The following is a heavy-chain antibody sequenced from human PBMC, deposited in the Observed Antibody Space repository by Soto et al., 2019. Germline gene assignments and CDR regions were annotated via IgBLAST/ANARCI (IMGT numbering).Heavy chain of an antibody. Sequence: AASVKVSCKASGYTFTGYYMHWVRQAPGQGLEWMGWINANSGDTNYAQNFQDRVTMTRDTSTSTAYMELSRLRSDDTAVYYCARAKQSGYSGYNNDYWGQGTLVTVS. V-gene: IGHV1-2*02. D-gene: IGHD5-12*01. CDR1: GYTFTGYY. CDR3: ARAKQSGYSGYNNDY. CDR2: INANSGDT. J-gene: IGHJ4*02.